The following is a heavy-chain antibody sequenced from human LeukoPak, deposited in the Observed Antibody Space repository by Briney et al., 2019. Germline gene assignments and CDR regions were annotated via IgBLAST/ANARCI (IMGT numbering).Heavy chain of an antibody. CDR1: GGSISSSTYY. D-gene: IGHD6-13*01. J-gene: IGHJ4*02. Sequence: PSETLSLTCTVSGGSISSSTYYWGWIRQPPGKGLEWIGSIYHSGSTYYNPSFKSRVTISVDTSKNQFSLSSVTAADTAVYYCARHSRGPAAGPAFDYWGQGTLVTVSS. CDR2: IYHSGST. V-gene: IGHV4-39*01. CDR3: ARHSRGPAAGPAFDY.